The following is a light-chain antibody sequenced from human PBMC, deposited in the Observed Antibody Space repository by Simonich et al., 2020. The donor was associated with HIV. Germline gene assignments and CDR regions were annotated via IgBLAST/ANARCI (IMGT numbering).Light chain of an antibody. CDR1: QGISSY. CDR2: AAS. V-gene: IGKV1-39*01. J-gene: IGKJ2*01. CDR3: QQSYSIPYT. Sequence: DIQLTQSPSFLSASVGDRVTITCRAIQGISSYLAWYQQKPGKAPKLLIYAASSLQSGVPSRFSGSGSGTEFTLTISSLQPEDFATYYCQQSYSIPYTFGQGTKLEIK.